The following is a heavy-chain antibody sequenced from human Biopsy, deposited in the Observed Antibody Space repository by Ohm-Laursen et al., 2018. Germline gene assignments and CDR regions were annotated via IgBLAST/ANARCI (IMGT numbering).Heavy chain of an antibody. Sequence: SVKVSCNVSGYTFTSYGISWVRQAPGQGLEWMGWINTENGNTIYAQNLQGRVTMTADTSTSTAYMEVTSLRSDDTAVYYCARAELEPVYYYYGMDVWGQGTTVTVSS. D-gene: IGHD1-1*01. V-gene: IGHV1-18*01. CDR2: INTENGNT. CDR1: GYTFTSYG. CDR3: ARAELEPVYYYYGMDV. J-gene: IGHJ6*02.